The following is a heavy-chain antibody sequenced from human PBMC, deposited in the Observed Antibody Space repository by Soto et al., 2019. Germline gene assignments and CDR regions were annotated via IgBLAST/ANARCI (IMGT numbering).Heavy chain of an antibody. Sequence: ASVKVSCKSSGYTFTSYGISWVRQAPGQGLEWMGWISAYNGNTNYAQKLQGRVTMTTDTSTSTAYMELRSLRSDDTAVYYCARVGVAAAGTGSWFDAWGQGTLVTVSS. V-gene: IGHV1-18*01. D-gene: IGHD6-13*01. J-gene: IGHJ5*02. CDR3: ARVGVAAAGTGSWFDA. CDR1: GYTFTSYG. CDR2: ISAYNGNT.